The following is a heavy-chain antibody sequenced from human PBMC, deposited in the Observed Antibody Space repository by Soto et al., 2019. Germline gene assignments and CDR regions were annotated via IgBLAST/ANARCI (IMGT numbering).Heavy chain of an antibody. Sequence: PSETLSLTCAVYGGSFSGYYWSWIRQPPGKGLQWIGEIKHGGTINYNPSLKGRVTISVDTSKNQFSLKLSSVTAADTAVYYCARGARIVVVPAAIYYFDYWGQGTLVTVSS. CDR2: IKHGGTI. CDR1: GGSFSGYY. D-gene: IGHD2-2*01. V-gene: IGHV4-34*01. J-gene: IGHJ4*02. CDR3: ARGARIVVVPAAIYYFDY.